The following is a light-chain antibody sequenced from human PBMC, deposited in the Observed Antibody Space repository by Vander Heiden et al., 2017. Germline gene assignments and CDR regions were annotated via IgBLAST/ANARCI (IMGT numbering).Light chain of an antibody. V-gene: IGKV3-20*01. CDR1: QSVTYYF. CDR3: QHYGSSLGYT. Sequence: EIVLTQSPGTLSLSPGDRATLSRRASQSVTYYFLAWYQQKPGQAPRLLIYGASSRATDIPDRFSGSGSGTDFTLTISRLEPEDFAVYYCQHYGSSLGYTFGQGTKLEIK. J-gene: IGKJ2*01. CDR2: GAS.